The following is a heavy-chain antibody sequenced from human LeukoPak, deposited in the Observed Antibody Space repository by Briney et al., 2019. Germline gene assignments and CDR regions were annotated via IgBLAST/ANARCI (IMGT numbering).Heavy chain of an antibody. CDR3: ARAQSDYYDSSGYDY. V-gene: IGHV1-18*01. J-gene: IGHJ4*02. CDR1: GSTFTSYG. Sequence: ASVKVSCKASGSTFTSYGISWVRQAPGQGLEWMGWISAYNGNTNYAQKLQGRVTMTTDTSTSTAYMELRSLRSDDTAVYYCARAQSDYYDSSGYDYWGQGTLVTVSS. D-gene: IGHD3-22*01. CDR2: ISAYNGNT.